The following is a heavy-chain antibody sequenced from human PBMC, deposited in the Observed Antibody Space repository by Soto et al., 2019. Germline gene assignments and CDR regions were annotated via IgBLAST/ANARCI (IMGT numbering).Heavy chain of an antibody. CDR3: ARHHGPTTSENWFDP. Sequence: QVHRVQSGVEVKTPGASVKVSCQASGYTFFTYDISWVRQAPGQGLEWMGWISTYSGDTKYAQKFQGRVTMTTDTPPTTAYLELRSLRSDATAVYYCARHHGPTTSENWFDPWGQGTLVTVSS. D-gene: IGHD5-12*01. J-gene: IGHJ5*02. V-gene: IGHV1-18*01. CDR2: ISTYSGDT. CDR1: GYTFFTYD.